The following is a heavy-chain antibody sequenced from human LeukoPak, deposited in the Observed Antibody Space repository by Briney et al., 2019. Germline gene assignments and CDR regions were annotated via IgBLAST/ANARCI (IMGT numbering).Heavy chain of an antibody. D-gene: IGHD5-24*01. Sequence: QPGRSLRLSCAASGFTFSSYWMHWVRQAPGKGLVWVSRINSDGSSTSYADSVKGRFTISRDNAKNTLYLQMNSLRAEDTAVYYCVRDRDDGYNPLDYWGQGTLVTVSS. CDR1: GFTFSSYW. CDR3: VRDRDDGYNPLDY. V-gene: IGHV3-74*01. CDR2: INSDGSST. J-gene: IGHJ4*02.